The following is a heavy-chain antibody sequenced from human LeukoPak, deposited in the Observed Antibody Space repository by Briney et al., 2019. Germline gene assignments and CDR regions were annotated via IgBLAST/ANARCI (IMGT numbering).Heavy chain of an antibody. CDR1: GYTFVTYY. Sequence: GASVKVSCKASGYTFVTYYMHWVRQAPGQGLEWMGIINPSGGGTTYAQKFQGRVTVTMDTSTRTVYLELSRLRSEDTAVYYCARESPIPNWYYYGMDVWGQGTTVTVSS. CDR3: ARESPIPNWYYYGMDV. D-gene: IGHD7-27*01. V-gene: IGHV1-46*01. CDR2: INPSGGGT. J-gene: IGHJ6*02.